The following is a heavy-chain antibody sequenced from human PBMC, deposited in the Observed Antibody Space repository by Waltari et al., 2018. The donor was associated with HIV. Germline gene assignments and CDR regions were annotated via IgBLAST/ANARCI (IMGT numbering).Heavy chain of an antibody. V-gene: IGHV3-21*01. CDR3: ARDLSYYYGMDV. Sequence: EVRLVESGGGLVKPGGSLRRSCVVSGFSFSSYSMKWVRQAPGKGLEWVSSISVPSDYIYYVDSVKGRFTVSRDNAKNSLYLQMNSLRAEDSAIYYCARDLSYYYGMDVWGPGTTVIVSS. CDR2: ISVPSDYI. J-gene: IGHJ6*02. CDR1: GFSFSSYS.